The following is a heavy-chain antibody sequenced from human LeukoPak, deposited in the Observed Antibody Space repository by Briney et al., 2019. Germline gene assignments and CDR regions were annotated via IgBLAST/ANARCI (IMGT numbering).Heavy chain of an antibody. CDR1: GFTFSSYA. D-gene: IGHD3-10*01. V-gene: IGHV3-23*01. J-gene: IGHJ5*02. Sequence: PGGSLRLSCAASGFTFSSYAMSWVRQAPGKGLEWVSAISGSGGSTYYADSVKGRFTISRDNSKNTLYLQMNSLRAEDTAVYYCAKIRESRLWFGEYNWFDPWGQGTLVTVSS. CDR3: AKIRESRLWFGEYNWFDP. CDR2: ISGSGGST.